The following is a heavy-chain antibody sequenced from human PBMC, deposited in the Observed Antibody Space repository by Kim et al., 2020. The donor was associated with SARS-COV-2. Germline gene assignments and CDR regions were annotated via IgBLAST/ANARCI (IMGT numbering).Heavy chain of an antibody. J-gene: IGHJ4*02. CDR2: IIPIFGTA. Sequence: SVKVSCKASGGTFSSYAISWVRQAPGQGLEWMGGIIPIFGTANYAQKFQGRVTITADESTSTAYMKLSSLRSEDTAVYYCARALNPAIVGATMASDYWGQGTLVTVSS. V-gene: IGHV1-69*13. CDR1: GGTFSSYA. D-gene: IGHD1-26*01. CDR3: ARALNPAIVGATMASDY.